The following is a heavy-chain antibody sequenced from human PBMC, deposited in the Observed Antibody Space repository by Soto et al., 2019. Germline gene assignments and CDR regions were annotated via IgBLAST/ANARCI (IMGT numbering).Heavy chain of an antibody. D-gene: IGHD4-4*01. CDR1: GDSVSSNSAA. CDR2: TYYRSKWYN. Sequence: QVQLQQSGPGLVKPSQTLSLTCAISGDSVSSNSAAWNWIRQSPSRGLEWLGRTYYRSKWYNDYAVAVKSRITSNPYTAKNQFSLQLNSGTPGDSAGYYCASGTLHDYSIYPFEYWGQGTLVTVSS. J-gene: IGHJ4*02. CDR3: ASGTLHDYSIYPFEY. V-gene: IGHV6-1*01.